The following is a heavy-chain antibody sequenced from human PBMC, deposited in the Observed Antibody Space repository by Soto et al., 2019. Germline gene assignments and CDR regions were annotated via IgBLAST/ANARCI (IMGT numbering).Heavy chain of an antibody. V-gene: IGHV4-34*01. CDR3: PREGHDILTGPPWVWYFDL. CDR1: GGSFSGYY. Sequence: QVQLQQWGAGPLRPLETLSLTCGVSGGSFSGYYWAWIRQSPGKGLEWIGEINDRGSINYNPSLKDWVSIFVETSKNPFSLNLRSGTAADTAVYYWPREGHDILTGPPWVWYFDLWGRGTLVTVSS. J-gene: IGHJ2*01. CDR2: INDRGSI. D-gene: IGHD3-9*01.